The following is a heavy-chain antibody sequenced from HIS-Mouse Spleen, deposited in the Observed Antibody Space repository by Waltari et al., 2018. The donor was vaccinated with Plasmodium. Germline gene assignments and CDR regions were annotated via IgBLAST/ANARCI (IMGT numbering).Heavy chain of an antibody. V-gene: IGHV1-69*04. CDR3: ARVLSIAAAGKDAFDI. J-gene: IGHJ3*02. Sequence: QVQLVQSGAEVKKPGSSVKVSCKASGGTFSSYAISWVRQAPGQGLEWMGSLIPILGITNYAQNFQGRVTITADKSTSTAYMELSSLRSEDTAVYYCARVLSIAAAGKDAFDIWGQGTMVTVSS. CDR2: LIPILGIT. CDR1: GGTFSSYA. D-gene: IGHD6-13*01.